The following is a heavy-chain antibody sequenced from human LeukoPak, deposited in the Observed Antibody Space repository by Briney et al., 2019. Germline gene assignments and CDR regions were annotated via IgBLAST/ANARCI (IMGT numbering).Heavy chain of an antibody. CDR2: IYYSGST. CDR3: AGHTPTTGLWFGESSRFDY. D-gene: IGHD3-10*01. Sequence: SETLSLTCTVSGGSISSSSYYWGWIRQPPGKGLEWIGSIYYSGSTYYNPSLKSRVTISVDTSKNQFSLKLSSVTAADTAVYYCAGHTPTTGLWFGESSRFDYWGQGTLVTVSS. V-gene: IGHV4-39*01. CDR1: GGSISSSSYY. J-gene: IGHJ4*02.